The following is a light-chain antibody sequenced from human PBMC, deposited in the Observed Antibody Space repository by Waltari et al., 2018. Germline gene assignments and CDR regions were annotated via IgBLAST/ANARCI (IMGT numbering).Light chain of an antibody. V-gene: IGKV1-12*01. CDR2: AAS. CDR3: QQAYSLPYT. J-gene: IGKJ2*01. CDR1: QGVGSW. Sequence: DIQMTQSPSSVSASVGDRVTITCRASQGVGSWLAWYQHKPGQAPKLLIFAASSLQTGVPSRFSGSGSGTDFTLTISSLQPEDFATYSCQQAYSLPYTFGQGTKVEIK.